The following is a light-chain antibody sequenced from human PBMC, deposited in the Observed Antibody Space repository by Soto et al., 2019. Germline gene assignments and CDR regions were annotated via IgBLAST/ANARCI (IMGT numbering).Light chain of an antibody. CDR1: QGISSW. V-gene: IGKV1-12*01. CDR3: QQANSFPIT. Sequence: DIQMTQSPSSVSASVGDRVTITCRASQGISSWLAWYQQKPGQAPTLLIYAASSLQSGVPSRFSGIVSGTDFTLTSSSLQPEEFATYDCQQANSFPITFGQGTRLEIK. J-gene: IGKJ5*01. CDR2: AAS.